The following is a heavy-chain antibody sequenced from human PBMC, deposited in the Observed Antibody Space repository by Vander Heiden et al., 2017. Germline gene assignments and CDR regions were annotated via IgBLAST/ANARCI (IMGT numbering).Heavy chain of an antibody. Sequence: EVQLLESGGGLVQPGGSLRLSCAASGFTFSSYAMGWVRQAPVKGLEWVAAISGSGGSTYYADSVKGRFTISRDNSKNTLYLQMNSLRAEDTAVYYCAKGVGYGDYEDYWGQGTLVTVSS. CDR2: ISGSGGST. CDR3: AKGVGYGDYEDY. D-gene: IGHD4-17*01. J-gene: IGHJ4*02. CDR1: GFTFSSYA. V-gene: IGHV3-23*01.